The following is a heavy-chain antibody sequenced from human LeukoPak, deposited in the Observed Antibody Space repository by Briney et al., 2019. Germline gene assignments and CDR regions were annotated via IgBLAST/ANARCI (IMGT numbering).Heavy chain of an antibody. D-gene: IGHD3-3*01. Sequence: GGSLRLSCAASGFTFSTSWMSWVRQAPGKGLEWVANINQDESVKYYVDSVKGRFTISRDNARNSLYLQMNSLRAEDTAVYYCARDGVYPFSSFDYWGQGTLVTVSS. V-gene: IGHV3-7*01. J-gene: IGHJ4*02. CDR1: GFTFSTSW. CDR3: ARDGVYPFSSFDY. CDR2: INQDESVK.